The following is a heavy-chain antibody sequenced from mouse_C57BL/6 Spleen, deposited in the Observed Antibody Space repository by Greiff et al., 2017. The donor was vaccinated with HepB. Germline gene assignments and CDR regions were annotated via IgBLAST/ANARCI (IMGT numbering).Heavy chain of an antibody. D-gene: IGHD4-1*01. CDR2: INPSTGGT. CDR3: ARGWDGGYFDV. CDR1: GYSFTGYY. Sequence: VQLKQSGPELVKPGASVKISCKASGYSFTGYYMNWVKQSPEKSLEWIGEINPSTGGTTYNQKFKAKATLTVDKSSSTAYMQLKSLTSEDSAVYYCARGWDGGYFDVWGTGTTVTVSS. V-gene: IGHV1-42*01. J-gene: IGHJ1*03.